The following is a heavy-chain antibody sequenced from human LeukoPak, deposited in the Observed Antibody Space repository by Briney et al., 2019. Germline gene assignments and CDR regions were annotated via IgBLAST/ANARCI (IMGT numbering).Heavy chain of an antibody. CDR3: ARSVYDSSGYYPFNFDY. J-gene: IGHJ4*02. V-gene: IGHV3-30*03. Sequence: GGSLRLSCAASGFTFSSYGMHWVRQAPGKGLEWVAVISYDGSNKYYADSVKGRFTISRDNSKNTLYLQMNSLRAEDTAVYYCARSVYDSSGYYPFNFDYWGQGTLVTVSS. D-gene: IGHD3-22*01. CDR1: GFTFSSYG. CDR2: ISYDGSNK.